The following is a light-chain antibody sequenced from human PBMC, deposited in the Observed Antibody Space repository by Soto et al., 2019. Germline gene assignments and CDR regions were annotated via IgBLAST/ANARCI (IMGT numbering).Light chain of an antibody. J-gene: IGKJ4*01. Sequence: EIVLTQSPATLSLSPGERATLSCMASQSVSSRYLAWYQQKPGLAPRLLIYDASSRATGIPDRSSGSGSGTDSTLTISRLEPEDFAVYYCQQYGSSPPGLTFGGGTKVDI. CDR2: DAS. V-gene: IGKV3D-20*01. CDR3: QQYGSSPPGLT. CDR1: QSVSSRY.